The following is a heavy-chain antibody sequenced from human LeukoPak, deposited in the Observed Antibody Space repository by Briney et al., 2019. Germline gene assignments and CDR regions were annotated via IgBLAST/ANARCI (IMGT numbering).Heavy chain of an antibody. D-gene: IGHD3-22*01. V-gene: IGHV1-69*04. CDR2: IIPILDIA. Sequence: GASVKVSCKASGGTFSSYAISWVRQAPGQGLEWMGRIIPILDIANSAQKFQGRVTITADKSTSTAYMELSSLRSEDTALYYCARDWSLDTSGPFAYWGQGTLVTVSS. J-gene: IGHJ4*02. CDR3: ARDWSLDTSGPFAY. CDR1: GGTFSSYA.